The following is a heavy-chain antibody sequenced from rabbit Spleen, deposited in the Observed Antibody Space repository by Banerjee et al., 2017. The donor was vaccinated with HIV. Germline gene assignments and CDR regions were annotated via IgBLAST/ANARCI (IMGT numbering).Heavy chain of an antibody. Sequence: QLVESGGGLVQPGGSLKLSCKASGLGFSTYYMSWVRQAPGKGLEWIGYVDPVFGSTVYASWVNGRFTISSHNAQNTVDLQMNSLTAVDTATYFCARGGSIGNIDGWYFDLWGPGTLVTVS. CDR3: ARGGSIGNIDGWYFDL. V-gene: IGHV1S7*01. CDR2: VDPVFGST. J-gene: IGHJ4*01. CDR1: GLGFSTYY. D-gene: IGHD3-1*01.